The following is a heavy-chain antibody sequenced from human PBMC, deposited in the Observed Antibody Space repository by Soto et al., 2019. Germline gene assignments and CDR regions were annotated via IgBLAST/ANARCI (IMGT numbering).Heavy chain of an antibody. J-gene: IGHJ5*02. CDR1: GGSISSYY. CDR3: ARVSFYDFWSGPFGP. Sequence: QVQLQESGPGLVKPSETLSLTCTVSGGSISSYYWSWIRQPPGKGLEWIGYIYYSGSTNYNPSLKSRVTISVDTSKNQFSLKLSSVTAADTAVYYCARVSFYDFWSGPFGPWGQGTLFTVSS. V-gene: IGHV4-59*01. D-gene: IGHD3-3*01. CDR2: IYYSGST.